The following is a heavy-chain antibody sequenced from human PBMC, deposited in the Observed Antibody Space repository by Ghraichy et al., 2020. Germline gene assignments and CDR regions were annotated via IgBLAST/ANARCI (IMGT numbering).Heavy chain of an antibody. CDR3: ARDSGYCSGGTCYLHFDY. V-gene: IGHV3-30-3*01. J-gene: IGHJ4*02. D-gene: IGHD2-15*01. Sequence: GESLNISCAASGFTFSSYAMHLVRQAPGKGLEWVAVISYDGSNKYYADSVKGRFTISRDNSKNTLYLQMNSLRAEDTAVYYCARDSGYCSGGTCYLHFDYWGQGTLVTVSS. CDR2: ISYDGSNK. CDR1: GFTFSSYA.